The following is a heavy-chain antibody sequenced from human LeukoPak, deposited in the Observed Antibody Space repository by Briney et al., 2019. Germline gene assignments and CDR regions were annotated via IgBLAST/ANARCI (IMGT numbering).Heavy chain of an antibody. CDR3: ARDHTSSYYGMDV. J-gene: IGHJ6*02. CDR1: GFTFSTYT. Sequence: GGSLRLSCAASGFTFSTYTMNWVRQAPGRGLERVSSISSSSNSIYYADSVKGRFTISRDNAKNSLYLQMNSLRAGETAVYYCARDHTSSYYGMDVWGQGTTVTVSS. CDR2: ISSSSNSI. D-gene: IGHD6-13*01. V-gene: IGHV3-21*01.